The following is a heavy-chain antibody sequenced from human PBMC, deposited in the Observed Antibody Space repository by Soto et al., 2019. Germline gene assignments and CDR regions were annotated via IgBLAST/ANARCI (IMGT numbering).Heavy chain of an antibody. CDR2: ISYDGSNK. CDR3: ARDTRAGIAVAGTPDY. Sequence: QVQLVESGGGVVQPGRSLRLSCAASGFTFSSYAMHWVRQAPGKGLEWVAVISYDGSNKYYADSVKGRFTISRDNSKNTLYRQMNSLRAEDTAVYYCARDTRAGIAVAGTPDYWGQGTLVTVSS. D-gene: IGHD6-19*01. V-gene: IGHV3-30-3*01. J-gene: IGHJ4*02. CDR1: GFTFSSYA.